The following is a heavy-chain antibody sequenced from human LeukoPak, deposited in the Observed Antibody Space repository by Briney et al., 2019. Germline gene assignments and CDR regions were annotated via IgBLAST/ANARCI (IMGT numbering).Heavy chain of an antibody. V-gene: IGHV3-23*01. CDR3: ARDLRLASFDY. D-gene: IGHD1-26*01. Sequence: GGSLRLSCAASGFTFSNYGMSWVRQAPGKGLEWVSGIVGSGGSTYYADSVKGRFTISRDNSKSTLYLQMNSLRAEDTAVYHCARDLRLASFDYWGQGTLVTVSS. CDR2: IVGSGGST. J-gene: IGHJ4*02. CDR1: GFTFSNYG.